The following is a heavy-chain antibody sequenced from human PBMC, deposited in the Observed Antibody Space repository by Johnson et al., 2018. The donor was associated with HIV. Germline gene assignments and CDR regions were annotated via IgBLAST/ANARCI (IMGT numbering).Heavy chain of an antibody. V-gene: IGHV3-30*04. CDR3: ARDRGWGDVGCNSWNAFDI. D-gene: IGHD4-23*01. Sequence: QVQLVESGGGVVQPGRPLRLSCAASGFTFSSYAMHWVRQAPGKGLEWVAVISYDGSNKYYADSVKGRLTVSRDNFKNTLHLQMNSLRGEDTAVYYCARDRGWGDVGCNSWNAFDIWGQGTMVTVSS. CDR1: GFTFSSYA. J-gene: IGHJ3*02. CDR2: ISYDGSNK.